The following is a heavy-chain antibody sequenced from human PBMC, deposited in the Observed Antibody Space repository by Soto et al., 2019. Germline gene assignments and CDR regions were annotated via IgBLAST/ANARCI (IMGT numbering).Heavy chain of an antibody. D-gene: IGHD6-13*01. CDR3: ARDSTGYSSSWLYYYYYFMDV. J-gene: IGHJ6*03. V-gene: IGHV1-18*01. CDR2: ISAYNGNT. Sequence: ASVKVSCKASGYTFTSYGISWVRQAPGQGLEWMGWISAYNGNTNYAQKLQGRVTMTTDTSTSTAYMELRSLRSEDTAVYYCARDSTGYSSSWLYYYYYFMDVWGKGTTVTVSS. CDR1: GYTFTSYG.